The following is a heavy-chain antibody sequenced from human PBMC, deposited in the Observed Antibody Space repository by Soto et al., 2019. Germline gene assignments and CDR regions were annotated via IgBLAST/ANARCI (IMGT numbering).Heavy chain of an antibody. CDR2: INPSGGST. J-gene: IGHJ4*02. Sequence: ASVKVSCKASGYTFTSYYMHWVRQAPGQGLEWMGIINPSGGSTSYAQKFQGRVTMTRDTSTSTVYMELSSLRSEDTAVYYCARSLLGYCSGGSCYSGYWGQGTLVTVSS. V-gene: IGHV1-46*01. CDR3: ARSLLGYCSGGSCYSGY. CDR1: GYTFTSYY. D-gene: IGHD2-15*01.